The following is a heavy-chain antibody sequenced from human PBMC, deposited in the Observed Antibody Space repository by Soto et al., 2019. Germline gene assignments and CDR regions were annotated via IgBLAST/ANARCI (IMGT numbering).Heavy chain of an antibody. D-gene: IGHD3-10*01. CDR1: GGTFSSYA. Sequence: VASVKVSCKASGGTFSSYAISWVRQAPGQGLEWMGGIIPIFGTANYAQKFQGSVTITADESTSTAYMELSSLRSEDTAVYYCARVTYGSGSYEYYGMDVWGQGTTVTVSS. J-gene: IGHJ6*02. CDR3: ARVTYGSGSYEYYGMDV. CDR2: IIPIFGTA. V-gene: IGHV1-69*13.